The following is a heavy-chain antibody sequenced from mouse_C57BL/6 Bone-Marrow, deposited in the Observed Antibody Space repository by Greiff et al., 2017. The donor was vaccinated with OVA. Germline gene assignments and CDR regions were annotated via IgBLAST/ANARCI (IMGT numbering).Heavy chain of an antibody. CDR3: ARHRYGSSNWYFDV. V-gene: IGHV5-6*01. CDR2: ISSGGSYT. Sequence: EVQLVESGGDLVKPGGSLKLSCAASGFTFSSYGMSWVRQTPDKRLEWVATISSGGSYTYYPDSVKGRFTISRDNAKNTLYLQMSSLKSEDTAMYYCARHRYGSSNWYFDVWGTGTTVTVSS. CDR1: GFTFSSYG. J-gene: IGHJ1*03. D-gene: IGHD1-1*01.